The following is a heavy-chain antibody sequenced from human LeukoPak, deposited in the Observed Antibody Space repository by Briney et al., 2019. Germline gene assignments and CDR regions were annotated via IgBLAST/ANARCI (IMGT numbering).Heavy chain of an antibody. D-gene: IGHD2-15*01. CDR3: AKDRNLMVAAYEFDY. CDR1: GFTFSSYG. CDR2: ISGSGGST. Sequence: PGGSLRLSCAASGFTFSSYGMSWVRQAPGKGLEWVSGISGSGGSTYYADSVKGRFTISRDNSKNTLYLQMNSLRAEDTAVYYCAKDRNLMVAAYEFDYWGQGTLVTVSS. V-gene: IGHV3-23*01. J-gene: IGHJ4*02.